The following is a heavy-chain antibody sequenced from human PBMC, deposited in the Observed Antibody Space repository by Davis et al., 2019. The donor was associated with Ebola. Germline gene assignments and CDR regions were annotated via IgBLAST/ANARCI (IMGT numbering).Heavy chain of an antibody. Sequence: ASVKVSCKASGYTFTSYYMHWVRQAPGQGLEWMGIINPSGGSTSYAQKFQGRVTMTRDTSTRTVYMELSSLRSEDTAVYYCAREEIVVVATNPSPYYYYGMDVCGQGTTVTVSS. D-gene: IGHD2-15*01. CDR2: INPSGGST. V-gene: IGHV1-46*03. J-gene: IGHJ6*02. CDR1: GYTFTSYY. CDR3: AREEIVVVATNPSPYYYYGMDV.